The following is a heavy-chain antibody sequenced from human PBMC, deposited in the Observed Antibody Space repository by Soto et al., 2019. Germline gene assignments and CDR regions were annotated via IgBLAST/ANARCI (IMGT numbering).Heavy chain of an antibody. J-gene: IGHJ6*02. V-gene: IGHV3-30*03. CDR1: GFTFSSDG. CDR2: ISYDGSNK. D-gene: IGHD2-15*01. CDR3: ASQAVAATRDYYYYGMDV. Sequence: GSLRLSCAASGFTFSSDGMHWVRQAPGKGLEWVAVISYDGSNKYYADSVKGRFTISRDNSKNTLYLQMNSLRAEDTAVYYCASQAVAATRDYYYYGMDVWGQGTTVTVSS.